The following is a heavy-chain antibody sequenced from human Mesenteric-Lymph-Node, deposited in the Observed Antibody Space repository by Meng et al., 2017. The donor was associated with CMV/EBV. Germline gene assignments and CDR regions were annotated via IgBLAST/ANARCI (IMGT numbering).Heavy chain of an antibody. J-gene: IGHJ6*02. V-gene: IGHV3-23*01. CDR1: GFTFGDYA. Sequence: ETLSLTCAASGFTFGDYAMGWVRQAPGKGLEWVSGISGSGIGRYYAGSVKGRFTISRDNSKNTLFLQMSSLGGDDTAVYYCAKIGGYCSNTNCYIRYGFDVWGQGTAVTVSS. CDR3: AKIGGYCSNTNCYIRYGFDV. D-gene: IGHD2-2*01. CDR2: ISGSGIGR.